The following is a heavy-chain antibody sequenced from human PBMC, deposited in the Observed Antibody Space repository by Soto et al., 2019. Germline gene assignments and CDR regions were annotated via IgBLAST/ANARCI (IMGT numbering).Heavy chain of an antibody. Sequence: SETLSLTCAVYGGSFSGHSWTWIRQSPGKGLEWIGDINHSGRVNYSPSLKSRVTISLDTSKNQFSLTLSAVTAADTAMYYCSTRAYDTNGYYRFDPWGQGALVTVSS. CDR1: GGSFSGHS. CDR3: STRAYDTNGYYRFDP. CDR2: INHSGRV. V-gene: IGHV4-34*01. J-gene: IGHJ5*01. D-gene: IGHD3-22*01.